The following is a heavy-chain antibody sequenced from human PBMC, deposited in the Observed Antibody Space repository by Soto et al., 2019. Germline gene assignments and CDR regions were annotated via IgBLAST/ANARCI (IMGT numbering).Heavy chain of an antibody. Sequence: EVQLVESGGVLAQPGGSLRPSCAASGFTFSDYAMNWVRQVPGKGLEWISQIASSGTPIYYADSVRGRFTISRDNAENSLYLQMNSLRDEDTAVYFCTRVGIWGQGTLVTVSS. CDR1: GFTFSDYA. V-gene: IGHV3-48*02. J-gene: IGHJ4*02. CDR2: IASSGTPI. CDR3: TRVGI.